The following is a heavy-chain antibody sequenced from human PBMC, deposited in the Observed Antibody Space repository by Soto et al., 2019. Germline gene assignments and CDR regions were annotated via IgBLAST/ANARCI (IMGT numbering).Heavy chain of an antibody. Sequence: QVQLVESGGGVVQPGRSLSLSCAASGFTFSSYGMHWVRQAPGKGLEWVAVISYDGSNKYYADSVKGRFTISRDNSKNTLYLQMTSLRAEDTAVYYCAKDHACKYWGQGTLVTVSS. CDR1: GFTFSSYG. CDR3: AKDHACKY. CDR2: ISYDGSNK. J-gene: IGHJ4*02. V-gene: IGHV3-30*18.